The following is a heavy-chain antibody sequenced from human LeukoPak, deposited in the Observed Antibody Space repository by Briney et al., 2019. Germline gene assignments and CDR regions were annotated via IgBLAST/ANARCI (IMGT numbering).Heavy chain of an antibody. J-gene: IGHJ6*02. CDR1: GGSFSGYY. CDR2: INHSGST. CDR3: ASSGSGFGEFYYYYGMDV. V-gene: IGHV4-34*01. D-gene: IGHD3-10*01. Sequence: PSETLSLTCAVYGGSFSGYYWSWIRQPPGKGLEWIGEINHSGSTNYNPSLKSRVTISVDTSKNQFSLKLRSVTAADTAVYYCASSGSGFGEFYYYYGMDVWGQGTTVTVSS.